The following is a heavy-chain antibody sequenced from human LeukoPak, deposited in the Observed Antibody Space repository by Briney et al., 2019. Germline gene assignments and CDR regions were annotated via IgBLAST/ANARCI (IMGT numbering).Heavy chain of an antibody. CDR1: GGSFSGHY. J-gene: IGHJ6*03. CDR2: INHSGST. D-gene: IGHD3-16*02. Sequence: PSETLSLTCAVYGGSFSGHYWSWIRQPPGKGLEWIGEINHSGSTNYNPSLKSRVTISVDTSKNQFSLKLSSVTAADTAVYYCARVARNYDYVWGSYRYPYYYMDVWGKGTTVTVSS. V-gene: IGHV4-34*01. CDR3: ARVARNYDYVWGSYRYPYYYMDV.